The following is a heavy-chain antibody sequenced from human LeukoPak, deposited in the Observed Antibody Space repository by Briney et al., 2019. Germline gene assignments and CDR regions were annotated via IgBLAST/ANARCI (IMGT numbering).Heavy chain of an antibody. D-gene: IGHD2-15*01. CDR2: ISGSGGST. V-gene: IGHV3-23*01. CDR3: AKRYCSGGSCYRQPFDY. CDR1: GFTFSSYA. Sequence: PGGSLRLSCAASGFTFSSYAMSWVRQAPGKGLEWVSAISGSGGSTYYADSVKGRFTISRDNSKNTLYLRMNSLRAEDTAVYYCAKRYCSGGSCYRQPFDYWGQGTLVTVSS. J-gene: IGHJ4*02.